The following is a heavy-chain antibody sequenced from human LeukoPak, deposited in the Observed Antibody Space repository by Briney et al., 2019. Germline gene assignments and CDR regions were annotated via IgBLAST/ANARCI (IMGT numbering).Heavy chain of an antibody. CDR1: GFTFSSYS. CDR3: ARTGESDRLSFDH. Sequence: GGSLRLSRAASGFTFSSYSMNWVRQAPGKGLEWVSSISSSASFIYYADSVKGRFTISRDNAKNSLYLQTNSLRAEDTAVYYCARTGESDRLSFDHWGQGTLVTVSS. J-gene: IGHJ4*02. D-gene: IGHD7-27*01. CDR2: ISSSASFI. V-gene: IGHV3-21*01.